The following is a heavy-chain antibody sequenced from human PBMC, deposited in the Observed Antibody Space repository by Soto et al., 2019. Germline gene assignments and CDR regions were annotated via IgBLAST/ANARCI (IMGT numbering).Heavy chain of an antibody. CDR2: IYYSGST. J-gene: IGHJ4*02. CDR3: AKDSYGWLQSKFDY. Sequence: SETLSLTCTVSGGSISSGDYYWSWIRQPPGKGLEWIGYIYYSGSTYYNPSLKSRVTISVDTSKNQFSLKLSSVTAEDTAVYYCAKDSYGWLQSKFDYWGQGTLVTVSS. D-gene: IGHD5-12*01. CDR1: GGSISSGDYY. V-gene: IGHV4-30-4*01.